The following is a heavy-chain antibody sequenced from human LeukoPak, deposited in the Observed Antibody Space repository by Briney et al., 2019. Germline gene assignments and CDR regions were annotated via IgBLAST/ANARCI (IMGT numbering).Heavy chain of an antibody. CDR1: GGSFSGYY. CDR3: ARGTTVTVDY. V-gene: IGHV4-34*01. J-gene: IGHJ4*02. Sequence: PETLSLTCAVYGGSFSGYYWSWIRQPPGKGLEWIGEINHSGSTNYNPSLKSRVTISVDTSKNQFSLKLSSVTAADTAVYYCARGTTVTVDYWGQGTLVTVSS. CDR2: INHSGST. D-gene: IGHD4-17*01.